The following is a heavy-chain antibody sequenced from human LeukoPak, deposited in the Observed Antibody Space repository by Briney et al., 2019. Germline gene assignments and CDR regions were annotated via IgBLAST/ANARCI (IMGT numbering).Heavy chain of an antibody. CDR3: AKRTSSWSELDY. Sequence: GGSLRLSCAASGFTFSTYGMHWGHQAPGKGLERGAFIRYDGSDKYYSDSVKGRFTISRDNSKNSLYLQLNSLRAEDTAVYYCAKRTSSWSELDYWGQGTLVTVSS. V-gene: IGHV3-30*02. J-gene: IGHJ4*02. CDR2: IRYDGSDK. D-gene: IGHD6-13*01. CDR1: GFTFSTYG.